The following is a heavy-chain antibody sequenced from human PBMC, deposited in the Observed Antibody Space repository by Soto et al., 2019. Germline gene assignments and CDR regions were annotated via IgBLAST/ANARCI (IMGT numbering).Heavy chain of an antibody. CDR2: IGTAGDT. J-gene: IGHJ4*02. CDR3: ARAIDYDILTGYPAHPDY. CDR1: GFTFSSYD. D-gene: IGHD3-9*01. Sequence: EVQLVESGGGLVQPGGSLRLSCAASGFTFSSYDMHWVRQATGKGLEWVSAIGTAGDTYYPGSVKGRFTISRENAKNSLYLQMNSLRAGDTAVYYCARAIDYDILTGYPAHPDYWGQGTLVTFSS. V-gene: IGHV3-13*04.